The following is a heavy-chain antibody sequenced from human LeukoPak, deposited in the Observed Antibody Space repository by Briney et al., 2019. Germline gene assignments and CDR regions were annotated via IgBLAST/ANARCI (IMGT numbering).Heavy chain of an antibody. CDR2: IGGSGSST. Sequence: GGSLRLSCAASGFTFTSYAMSWVRQAPGKGLEWVSAIGGSGSSTYYADSVKGRLTISRDNAKNTLYLQMNSLRAEDTAVYYCARESLTDIVVVGAFDIWGQGTMVTVSS. D-gene: IGHD2-15*01. CDR3: ARESLTDIVVVGAFDI. J-gene: IGHJ3*02. CDR1: GFTFTSYA. V-gene: IGHV3-23*01.